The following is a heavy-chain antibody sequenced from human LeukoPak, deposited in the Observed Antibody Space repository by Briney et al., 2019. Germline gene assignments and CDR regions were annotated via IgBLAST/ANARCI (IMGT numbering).Heavy chain of an antibody. CDR1: GFTFSSFW. D-gene: IGHD3-10*01. J-gene: IGHJ4*02. Sequence: GGSLRLSCAASGFTFSSFWMHWVRQVPGKGLVWVSHLNPDGTDTYYADSVKGRFTVSRDNARNTVYLQMSNLRAEDTAVYFCVGSHVAAYWGQGTPVTVSS. V-gene: IGHV3-74*01. CDR2: LNPDGTDT. CDR3: VGSHVAAY.